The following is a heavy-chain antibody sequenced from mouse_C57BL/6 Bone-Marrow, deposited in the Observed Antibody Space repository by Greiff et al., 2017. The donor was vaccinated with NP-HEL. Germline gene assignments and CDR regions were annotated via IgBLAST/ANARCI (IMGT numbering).Heavy chain of an antibody. V-gene: IGHV10-3*01. CDR2: IRSNSSNYAT. Sequence: EVQLVESGGGLVQPKGSLKLSCAASGFTFTTYAMHWVRQAPGKGLEWVARIRSNSSNYATYYADSVKASFTISRNGSQRMQELQMNNLRTEDTAMYYCVRVYDYVGRVYFDYWGQGTTLTVSS. CDR3: VRVYDYVGRVYFDY. CDR1: GFTFTTYA. D-gene: IGHD2-4*01. J-gene: IGHJ2*01.